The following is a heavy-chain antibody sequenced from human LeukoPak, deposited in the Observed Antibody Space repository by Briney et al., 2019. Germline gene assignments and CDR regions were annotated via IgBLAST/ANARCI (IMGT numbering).Heavy chain of an antibody. V-gene: IGHV3-48*01. CDR3: ARGAYYYED. J-gene: IGHJ4*02. D-gene: IGHD3-22*01. CDR2: ISSSSTM. CDR1: GFTFSSHS. Sequence: GGSLRLSCAASGFTFSSHSMNWVRQAPGKGLEWVSYISSSSTMYYADSVKGRFTISRDNAKNSLYLQMNSLRAEDTAVYYCARGAYYYEDWGQGTLVTVSS.